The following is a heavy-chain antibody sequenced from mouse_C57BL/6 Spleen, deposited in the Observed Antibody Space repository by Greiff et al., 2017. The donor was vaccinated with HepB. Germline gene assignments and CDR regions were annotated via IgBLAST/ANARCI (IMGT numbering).Heavy chain of an antibody. V-gene: IGHV1-26*01. D-gene: IGHD2-5*01. CDR1: DTPLTNSY. CDR3: ASYYSNYLDY. J-gene: IGHJ2*01. CDR2: INPNNGGT. Sequence: EVQLQQSGPELVKPGPSLKLSVRPLDTPLTNSYINWLNRTHGKSLEWIGDINPNNGGTSYNQKFKGKATLTVDKSSSTAYMELRSLTSEDSAVYYCASYYSNYLDYWGQGTTLTVSS.